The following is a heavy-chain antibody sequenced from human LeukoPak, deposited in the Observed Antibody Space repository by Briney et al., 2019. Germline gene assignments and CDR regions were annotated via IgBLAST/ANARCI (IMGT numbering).Heavy chain of an antibody. CDR1: GFTFSNYG. CDR3: ARHDYGGNSGDN. V-gene: IGHV3-48*02. CDR2: IGTSSDTI. Sequence: GGSLRLSCAASGFTFSNYGMNWVRQAPGRGLEGVSYIGTSSDTIYYAASVKGRFTISRDNAKNSLYLQMNSLRDEDTAVYYCARHDYGGNSGDNWGQGTLVTVSS. J-gene: IGHJ4*02. D-gene: IGHD4-23*01.